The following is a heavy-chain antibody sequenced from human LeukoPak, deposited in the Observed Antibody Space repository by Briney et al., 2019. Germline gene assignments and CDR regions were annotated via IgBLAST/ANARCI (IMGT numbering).Heavy chain of an antibody. V-gene: IGHV3-7*01. Sequence: GGSLRLSCAASGFTFSSYWMSWVRQAPGKGLEWVANIKQDGSEKYYVDSVKGRFAISRDNAKNPLYLQMSSLRAEDTAVYYCARDLRGPIITTEDYFDYWGQGTLVTVSS. J-gene: IGHJ4*02. CDR2: IKQDGSEK. D-gene: IGHD3-22*01. CDR3: ARDLRGPIITTEDYFDY. CDR1: GFTFSSYW.